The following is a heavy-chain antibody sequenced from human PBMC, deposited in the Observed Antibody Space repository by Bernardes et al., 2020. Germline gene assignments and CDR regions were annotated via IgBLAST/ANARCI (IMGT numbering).Heavy chain of an antibody. J-gene: IGHJ4*02. CDR3: ASRLYDYILPQDY. CDR2: IYYSGST. Sequence: SEPLSLTCTVSGGSISSSSYYWGWLRQPPGKGLEWIGSIYYSGSTYYNPSLKSRVTISVDTSKNQFSLKLSSVTAADTAVYYCASRLYDYILPQDYWGQGTLVTVSS. CDR1: GGSISSSSYY. V-gene: IGHV4-39*01. D-gene: IGHD3-16*01.